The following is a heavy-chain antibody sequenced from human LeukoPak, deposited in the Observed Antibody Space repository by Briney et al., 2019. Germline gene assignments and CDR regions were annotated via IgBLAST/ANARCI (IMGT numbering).Heavy chain of an antibody. CDR3: ARVGAVAGPFDY. D-gene: IGHD6-19*01. V-gene: IGHV1-69*04. CDR2: IIPILGIA. Sequence: SVKVSCKASGGTLSSYAISWVRQAPGQGLEWMGRIIPILGIANYAQKFQGRVTITADKSTSTAYMELSSLRSEDTAVYYCARVGAVAGPFDYWGQGTLVTVSS. J-gene: IGHJ4*02. CDR1: GGTLSSYA.